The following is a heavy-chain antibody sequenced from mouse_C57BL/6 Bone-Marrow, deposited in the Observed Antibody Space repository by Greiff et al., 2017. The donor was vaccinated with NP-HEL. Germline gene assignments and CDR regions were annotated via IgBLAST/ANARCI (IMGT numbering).Heavy chain of an antibody. CDR2: FYPGSGSI. V-gene: IGHV1-62-2*01. CDR3: ARHEEGAGYYLAWFAY. Sequence: QVQLKQSGAELVKPGASVKLSCKASGYTFTEYTIHWVKQRSGQGLEWIGWFYPGSGSIKYNEKFKDKATLTADKSSSTVYMELSRLTSEDSAVYFCARHEEGAGYYLAWFAYWGQGTLVTVSA. D-gene: IGHD2-3*01. CDR1: GYTFTEYT. J-gene: IGHJ3*01.